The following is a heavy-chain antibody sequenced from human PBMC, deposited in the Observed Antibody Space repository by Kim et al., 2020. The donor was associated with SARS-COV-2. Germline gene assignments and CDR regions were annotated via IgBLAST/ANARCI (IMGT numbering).Heavy chain of an antibody. V-gene: IGHV1-18*01. J-gene: IGHJ6*02. Sequence: ASVKVSCKASGYTFTSYGISWVRQAPGQGLEWMGWISAYNGNTNYAQKLQGRVTMTTDTSTSTAYMELRSLRSDDTAVYYCARCHYGDDPDYYYYGMDVWGQGTTVTVSS. CDR3: ARCHYGDDPDYYYYGMDV. CDR2: ISAYNGNT. D-gene: IGHD4-17*01. CDR1: GYTFTSYG.